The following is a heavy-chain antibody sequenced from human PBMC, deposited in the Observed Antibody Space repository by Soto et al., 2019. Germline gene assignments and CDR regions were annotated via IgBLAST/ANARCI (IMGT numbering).Heavy chain of an antibody. D-gene: IGHD5-12*01. CDR1: GFPLSTFW. Sequence: PGGAPRLPISAPGFPLSTFWMSWVRQAPGKGLEWVGNIKEDGSEKYYVDSVKGRFTISRDNAKNSLYLQMNSLRAEDTAVYYCAGTTIRGLGTTVTVSS. CDR2: IKEDGSEK. CDR3: AGTTI. J-gene: IGHJ6*01. V-gene: IGHV3-7*05.